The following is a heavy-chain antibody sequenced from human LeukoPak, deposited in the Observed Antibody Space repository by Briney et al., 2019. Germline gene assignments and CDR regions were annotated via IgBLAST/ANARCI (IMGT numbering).Heavy chain of an antibody. CDR2: IKQDGSEK. Sequence: GGSLRLSCAASGFTFSSYWMSWVRQAPGKGLEWVANIKQDGSEKYYVDSVKGRFTISKDNAKNSLYLQMNSLRAEDTAVYYCARDLSRSLSMIRGLIQHREFDFWGQGTLVTVSS. J-gene: IGHJ4*02. V-gene: IGHV3-7*01. CDR3: ARDLSRSLSMIRGLIQHREFDF. CDR1: GFTFSSYW. D-gene: IGHD3-10*01.